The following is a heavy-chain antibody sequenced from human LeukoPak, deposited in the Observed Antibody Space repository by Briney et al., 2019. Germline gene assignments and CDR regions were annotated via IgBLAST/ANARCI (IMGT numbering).Heavy chain of an antibody. CDR1: GFTFSRNA. D-gene: IGHD3-22*01. Sequence: GGSLRLSCAASGFTFSRNAMNWVRQAPGKGLEWVSFISSSSNYMSYADSVKGRFTISRDNTKNTLYLQMNSLGAEDTAVYYCAKTTDSSGSPPGDYWGQGTLVTVSS. CDR3: AKTTDSSGSPPGDY. J-gene: IGHJ4*02. CDR2: ISSSSNYM. V-gene: IGHV3-21*01.